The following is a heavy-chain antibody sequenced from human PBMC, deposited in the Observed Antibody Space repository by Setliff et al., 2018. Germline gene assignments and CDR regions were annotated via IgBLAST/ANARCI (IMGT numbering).Heavy chain of an antibody. V-gene: IGHV4-38-2*01. CDR1: GYSISSGYY. CDR2: IHHRGST. CDR3: ARQTGEQLADY. J-gene: IGHJ4*02. D-gene: IGHD6-6*01. Sequence: SETLSLTCAVSGYSISSGYYWGWIRQPPGKGLEWIGSIHHRGSTYYNPSLKSRVTTLVDTSKNHFSLKLSSVTAADTAVYYCARQTGEQLADYWGQGTLVTVSS.